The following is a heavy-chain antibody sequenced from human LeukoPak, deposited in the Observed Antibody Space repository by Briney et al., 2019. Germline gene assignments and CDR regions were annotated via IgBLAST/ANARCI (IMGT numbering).Heavy chain of an antibody. V-gene: IGHV3-15*01. J-gene: IGHJ1*01. CDR3: ARGGYSSEDAEYFQH. CDR2: IKSKTDGGTT. D-gene: IGHD6-19*01. CDR1: GFTFSNAW. Sequence: GGSLRLSCAASGFTFSNAWMSWVRQAPGKGLEWVGRIKSKTDGGTTDYAAPVKGRFTISRDDSKNTLYLQMNSLKTEDTAVYYCARGGYSSEDAEYFQHWGQGTLVTVSS.